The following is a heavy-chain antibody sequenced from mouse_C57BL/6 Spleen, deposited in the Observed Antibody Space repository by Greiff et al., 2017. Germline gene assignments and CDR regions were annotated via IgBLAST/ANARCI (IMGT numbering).Heavy chain of an antibody. CDR1: GFTFSSYA. CDR2: ISDGGSYT. CDR3: ARDRATSLHYFDY. V-gene: IGHV5-4*01. Sequence: EVMLVESGGGLVKPGGSLKLSCAASGFTFSSYAMSWVRQTPEKRLEWVATISDGGSYTYYPDNVKGRFTISRDNAKNNLYLQMSHLKSEDTAMYYCARDRATSLHYFDYWGQGTTLTVSS. D-gene: IGHD3-1*01. J-gene: IGHJ2*01.